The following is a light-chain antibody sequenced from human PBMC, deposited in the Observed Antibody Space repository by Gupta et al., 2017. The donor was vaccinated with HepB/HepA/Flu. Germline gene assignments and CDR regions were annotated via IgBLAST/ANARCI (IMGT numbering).Light chain of an antibody. CDR2: DAA. V-gene: IGKV3-11*01. CDR3: QQRSNWPPNT. Sequence: EIVLTVSPATLSLSPGERAPLSCRASQSVSSYLAWYQQNPGQAPRLLIYDAANRATGIPARFSGSGAGTDVTLTISSREPEDFAVYYCQQRSNWPPNTFGQGTRLEIK. J-gene: IGKJ5*01. CDR1: QSVSSY.